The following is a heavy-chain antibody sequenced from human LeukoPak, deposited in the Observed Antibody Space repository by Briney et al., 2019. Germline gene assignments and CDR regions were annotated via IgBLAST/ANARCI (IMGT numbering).Heavy chain of an antibody. V-gene: IGHV4-59*08. Sequence: SETLSLTCPVSGGSISSYYWSWIRQPPGKGLEWIGYIYYSGSTNYNPSLKSRVTISVDTSKNQFSLKLSSVAPADTAVYYRASYRSSWYGGAFDYWGQGTLVTVSS. J-gene: IGHJ4*02. CDR1: GGSISSYY. D-gene: IGHD6-13*01. CDR2: IYYSGST. CDR3: ASYRSSWYGGAFDY.